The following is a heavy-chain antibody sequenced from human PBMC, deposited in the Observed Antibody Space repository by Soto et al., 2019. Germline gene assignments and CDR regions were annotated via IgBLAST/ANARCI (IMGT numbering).Heavy chain of an antibody. CDR2: ITPIFGTA. Sequence: SVKVSCKASGGTFNNYAISWVRQAPGQGLEWMGGITPIFGTANYAQRFQGRVAITADESTSTAYMELRSLRSEDTAVYYCARGVHYDASGYYYFYWGQGTLVTVSS. CDR3: ARGVHYDASGYYYFY. D-gene: IGHD3-22*01. J-gene: IGHJ4*02. V-gene: IGHV1-69*13. CDR1: GGTFNNYA.